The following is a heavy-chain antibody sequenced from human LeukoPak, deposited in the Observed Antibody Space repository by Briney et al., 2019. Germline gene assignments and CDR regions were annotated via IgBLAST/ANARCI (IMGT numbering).Heavy chain of an antibody. Sequence: KPSETLSLTCTVSGGSISSSSYYWGWIRQPPGKGLEWIVEINHSGSTNYNPSLKSRVTISVDTSKNQFSLKLSSVTAADTAVYYCARGPTIFGVVIIGYFDYWGQGTLVTVSS. CDR3: ARGPTIFGVVIIGYFDY. CDR1: GGSISSSSYY. V-gene: IGHV4-39*07. D-gene: IGHD3-3*01. CDR2: INHSGST. J-gene: IGHJ4*02.